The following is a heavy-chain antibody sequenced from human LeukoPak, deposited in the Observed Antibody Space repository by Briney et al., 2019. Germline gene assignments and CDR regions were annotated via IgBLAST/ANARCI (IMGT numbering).Heavy chain of an antibody. Sequence: SETLSLTCTVSGGSISSYYWSWIRQPPGKGLEWIGYIYYSGSTNYNPSLKSRVTISVDTSKNQFSLKLSSVTAADTAVYYCARAYSMRGAFDILGQGTMVTVSS. CDR3: ARAYSMRGAFDI. CDR1: GGSISSYY. J-gene: IGHJ3*02. V-gene: IGHV4-59*01. D-gene: IGHD2-15*01. CDR2: IYYSGST.